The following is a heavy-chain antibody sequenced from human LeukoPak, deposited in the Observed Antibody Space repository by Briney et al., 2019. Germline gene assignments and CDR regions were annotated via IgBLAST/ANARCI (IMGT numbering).Heavy chain of an antibody. CDR2: IYHSGST. V-gene: IGHV4-38-2*01. CDR3: ARVVRSPLYYYYGMDV. J-gene: IGHJ6*04. Sequence: SETLSLTCAVSGYSISSGYYWGWIRQPPGKGLEWIGSIYHSGSTYYNPSLKSRVTISVDTSKNQFSLKLSSVTAADTAVYYCARVVRSPLYYYYGMDVWGKGTTVTVSS. CDR1: GYSISSGYY. D-gene: IGHD2/OR15-2a*01.